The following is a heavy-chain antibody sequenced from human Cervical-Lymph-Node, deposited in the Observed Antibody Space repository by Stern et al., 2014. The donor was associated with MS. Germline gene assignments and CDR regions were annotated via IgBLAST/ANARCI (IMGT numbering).Heavy chain of an antibody. CDR3: ARDEPDYYDSSGPFDY. CDR2: MNPNSGNT. J-gene: IGHJ4*02. V-gene: IGHV1-8*01. CDR1: GYTFTSYD. D-gene: IGHD3-22*01. Sequence: MQLVESGAEVKKPGASVKVSCKASGYTFTSYDINWVRQATGQGLEWMGWMNPNSGNTGYAQKFQGRVTMTRNTSISTAYMELSSLRSEDTAVYYCARDEPDYYDSSGPFDYWGQGTLVTVSS.